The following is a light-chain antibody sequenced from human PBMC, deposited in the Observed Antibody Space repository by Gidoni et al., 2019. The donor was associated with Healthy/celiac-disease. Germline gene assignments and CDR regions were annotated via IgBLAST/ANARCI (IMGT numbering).Light chain of an antibody. CDR2: GAS. CDR1: QSVSSSY. Sequence: EIALTQSPGILSLSPGERATLSCRASQSVSSSYLAWYQQKPGQAPRLLIYGASSRATGIPDRFSGSGSGTDFTLTISRLEPEDFAVYYCQQYGSSPLTFGGGTKVEIK. J-gene: IGKJ4*01. CDR3: QQYGSSPLT. V-gene: IGKV3-20*01.